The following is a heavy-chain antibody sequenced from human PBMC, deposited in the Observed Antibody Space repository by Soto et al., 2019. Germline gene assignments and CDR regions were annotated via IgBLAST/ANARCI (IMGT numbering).Heavy chain of an antibody. D-gene: IGHD3-22*01. J-gene: IGHJ4*02. V-gene: IGHV1-46*01. CDR2: INPNGGRT. CDR1: GYTFTSYF. CDR3: ARAAYYYDSSGYYPGDY. Sequence: ASVKVSCKASGYTFTSYFMHWVRQAPGQGLEWLGIINPNGGRTTYAQKFQGRVTMTRDTSTSTVYMEMSSLRSDDTAVYYCARAAYYYDSSGYYPGDYWGQGSLVTVSS.